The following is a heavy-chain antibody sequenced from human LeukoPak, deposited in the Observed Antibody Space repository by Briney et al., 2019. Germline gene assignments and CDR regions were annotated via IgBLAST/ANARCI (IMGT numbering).Heavy chain of an antibody. CDR3: ARETSQKGAHYMDV. Sequence: PSETLSLTCSVSGGSISSDYWSWIRQPPGKGLEWVAFISYSGSPDYNPSLTSRVTISVDTSKNQFSLKLSSVTAADTAVYYCARETSQKGAHYMDVWGKGTTVTISS. CDR2: ISYSGSP. D-gene: IGHD3-16*01. J-gene: IGHJ6*03. V-gene: IGHV4-59*01. CDR1: GGSISSDY.